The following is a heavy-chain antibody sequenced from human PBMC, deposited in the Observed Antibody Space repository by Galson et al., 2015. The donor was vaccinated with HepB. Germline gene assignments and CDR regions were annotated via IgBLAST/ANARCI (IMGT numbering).Heavy chain of an antibody. D-gene: IGHD2-21*02. J-gene: IGHJ4*02. V-gene: IGHV3-11*01. CDR3: ARAPCGGDCYFDY. CDR1: GFTFSDYY. Sequence: SLRLSCAASGFTFSDYYMIWIRQAPGKGLEWVSYISSSGSTIYYADSVKGRFTISRDNAKNSLYLQMNSLRAEDTAVYYCARAPCGGDCYFDYWGQGTLVTVSS. CDR2: ISSSGSTI.